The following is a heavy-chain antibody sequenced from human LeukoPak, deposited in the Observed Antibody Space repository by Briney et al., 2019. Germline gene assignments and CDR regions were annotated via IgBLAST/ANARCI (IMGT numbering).Heavy chain of an antibody. Sequence: GRSLRLSCAASGFTFSSYAMSWVRQAPGKGLEWVSAISGSGGSTYYADSVKGRFTISRDNSKNTLYLQTNSLRAEDTAVYYCAKDGDIAVVVDGDYFDYWGQGTLVTVSS. CDR3: AKDGDIAVVVDGDYFDY. CDR1: GFTFSSYA. CDR2: ISGSGGST. J-gene: IGHJ4*02. V-gene: IGHV3-23*01. D-gene: IGHD2-15*01.